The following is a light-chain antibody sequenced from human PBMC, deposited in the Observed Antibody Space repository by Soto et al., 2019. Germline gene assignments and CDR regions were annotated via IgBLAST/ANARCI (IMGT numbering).Light chain of an antibody. CDR1: QSVSDN. CDR2: GAS. J-gene: IGKJ5*01. Sequence: EIVMTQSPATLSVPPVERATLSCRASQSVSDNLASYQQKPGQAPRLLVSGASARATGIPDSVSGCGSETDFTLSGRWLEPDAFAVYLCHQYVTSPITFGQGTRLEIK. V-gene: IGKV3D-15*01. CDR3: HQYVTSPIT.